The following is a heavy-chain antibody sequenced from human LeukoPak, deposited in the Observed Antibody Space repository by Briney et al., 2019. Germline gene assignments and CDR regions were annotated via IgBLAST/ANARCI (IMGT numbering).Heavy chain of an antibody. CDR2: ISGSSTDI. J-gene: IGHJ4*02. CDR1: GFTFSNYA. D-gene: IGHD3-22*01. CDR3: ARRGYYDSSGYDY. Sequence: GGSLRLSCAASGFTFSNYAMNWVRQAPGEGLAWVSSISGSSTDIYYADSVEGRFTISRDNAKNSLYLQINSLRAEGTAYYCARRGYYDSSGYDYWGQGTLVTVSS. V-gene: IGHV3-21*01.